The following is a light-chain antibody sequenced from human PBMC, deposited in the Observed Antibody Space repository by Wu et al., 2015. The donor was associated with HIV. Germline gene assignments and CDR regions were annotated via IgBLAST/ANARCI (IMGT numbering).Light chain of an antibody. CDR1: QDISSY. CDR2: AAS. J-gene: IGKJ2*01. V-gene: IGKV1-8*01. Sequence: AIRITQSPSSLSASTGDRVTITCRASQDISSYLAWYQQKPGKAPNLLIYAASTLQSGVPSRFGGSRSGTDFTLTISCLQSEDFASYYCQQYYSYPPYTFGQGTKLEV. CDR3: QQYYSYPPYT.